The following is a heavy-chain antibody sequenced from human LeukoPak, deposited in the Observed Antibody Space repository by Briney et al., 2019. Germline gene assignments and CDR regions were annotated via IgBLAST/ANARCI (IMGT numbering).Heavy chain of an antibody. CDR2: ISGSGGST. V-gene: IGHV3-23*01. J-gene: IGHJ6*02. Sequence: GRSLRLSCAASGFTFSSYAMSWVRQAPGKGLEWVSAISGSGGSTYYADSVKAPFTISRDNPKNTLYLQMNSLRAEDTAVYYCAKHSHGSGQGMDVWGQGTTVTVSS. D-gene: IGHD3-10*01. CDR3: AKHSHGSGQGMDV. CDR1: GFTFSSYA.